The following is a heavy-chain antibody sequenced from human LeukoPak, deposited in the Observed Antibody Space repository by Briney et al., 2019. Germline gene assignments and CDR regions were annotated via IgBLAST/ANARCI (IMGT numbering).Heavy chain of an antibody. D-gene: IGHD3-10*01. Sequence: GSSVKVSCKASGGTFSSYAISWVRQAPGQGLEWMGGIIPIFGTANYAQKFQGRVTMTTDTSTSTAYMELRSLRSDDTAVYYCARDRDYYGSGSVFPKNNNWFDPWGQGTLVTVSS. CDR1: GGTFSSYA. CDR3: ARDRDYYGSGSVFPKNNNWFDP. J-gene: IGHJ5*02. CDR2: IIPIFGTA. V-gene: IGHV1-69*05.